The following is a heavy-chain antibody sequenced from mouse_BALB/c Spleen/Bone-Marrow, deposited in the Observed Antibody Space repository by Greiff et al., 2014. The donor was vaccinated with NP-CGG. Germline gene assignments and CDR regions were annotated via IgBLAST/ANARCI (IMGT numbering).Heavy chain of an antibody. CDR3: ARNHRGYYFDY. Sequence: VMLVESGPGLVQPSQSLSITCTVSGFSLTTYGVHWVRQSPGKGLEWLGVIWTGGSTDYNAAFISRLSISKDNSKSQVFLEMNSLQANDTAIYYCARNHRGYYFDYWGQGTTLTVSS. J-gene: IGHJ2*01. V-gene: IGHV2-2*02. D-gene: IGHD3-1*01. CDR1: GFSLTTYG. CDR2: IWTGGST.